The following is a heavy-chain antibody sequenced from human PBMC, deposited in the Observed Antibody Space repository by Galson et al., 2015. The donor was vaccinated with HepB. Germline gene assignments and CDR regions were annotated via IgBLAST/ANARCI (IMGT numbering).Heavy chain of an antibody. Sequence: SVKVSCKASGYTFTSYGISWVRQAPGQGLEWMGWISAYNGNTNYAQKPQGRVTMTTDTSTSTAYMELRSLRSDDTAVYYCARRNYDSSGYGDAFDIWGQGTMVTVSS. V-gene: IGHV1-18*01. CDR2: ISAYNGNT. CDR1: GYTFTSYG. CDR3: ARRNYDSSGYGDAFDI. J-gene: IGHJ3*02. D-gene: IGHD3-22*01.